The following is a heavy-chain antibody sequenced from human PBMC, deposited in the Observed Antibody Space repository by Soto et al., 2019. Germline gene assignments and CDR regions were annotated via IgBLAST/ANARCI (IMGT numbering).Heavy chain of an antibody. Sequence: QVQLQESGPGLVRPSGTLSLTCAVSSGSISSNTWWSWVRQPPGRGLEWIGDVYHRGSTNYNPSLKSRITISVDGSKNQFSLELSSVTAADTAVYYCAKSVADDFDYWGQGTLVTVSS. J-gene: IGHJ4*01. CDR3: AKSVADDFDY. CDR1: SGSISSNTW. V-gene: IGHV4-4*02. D-gene: IGHD6-19*01. CDR2: VYHRGST.